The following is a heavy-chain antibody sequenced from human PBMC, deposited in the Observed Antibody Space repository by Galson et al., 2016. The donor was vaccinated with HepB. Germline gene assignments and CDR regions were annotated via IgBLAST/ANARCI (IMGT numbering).Heavy chain of an antibody. CDR3: AKEFVATGAVVGDY. CDR2: ISNSGSTT. Sequence: SLRLSCAASGFTFSTYAISWVRQAPGKGLEWVSAISNSGSTTYYADSVKGRFTISRDNSKNRLYLQMNSLRVEDTALYYCAKEFVATGAVVGDYWGQGTLVTVSS. D-gene: IGHD2-21*01. V-gene: IGHV3-23*01. J-gene: IGHJ4*02. CDR1: GFTFSTYA.